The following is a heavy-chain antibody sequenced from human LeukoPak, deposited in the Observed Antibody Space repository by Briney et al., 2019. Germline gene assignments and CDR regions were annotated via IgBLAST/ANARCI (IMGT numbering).Heavy chain of an antibody. CDR2: IRYDGNAK. Sequence: PGWSLRLSCAASGFTFRSNAMHWVRQAPGKGVEGVSFIRYDGNAKYYADSVKGRFTVSRDNSKNTLYVQMNSLRVEDTAVYYCAQERDRRGYFDYWGQGTLVTVSS. V-gene: IGHV3-30*02. J-gene: IGHJ4*02. CDR1: GFTFRSNA. D-gene: IGHD2-15*01. CDR3: AQERDRRGYFDY.